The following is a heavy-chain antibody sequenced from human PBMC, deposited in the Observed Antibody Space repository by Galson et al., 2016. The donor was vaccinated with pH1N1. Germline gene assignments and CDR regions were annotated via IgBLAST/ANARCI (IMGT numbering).Heavy chain of an antibody. CDR2: IDPSDGTT. J-gene: IGHJ4*02. CDR1: GYSVTRYY. V-gene: IGHV1-46*01. Sequence: SVKVSCKASGYSVTRYYMHWVRQAPGQGLEWMGIIDPSDGTTTYSQKFQGRISLTRDTSTNSVHMELTTLRPDDSATYCCARRYYFDYWGQGTLVTVSS. CDR3: ARRYYFDY.